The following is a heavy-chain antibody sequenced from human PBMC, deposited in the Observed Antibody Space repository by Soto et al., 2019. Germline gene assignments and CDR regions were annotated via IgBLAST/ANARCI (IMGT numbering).Heavy chain of an antibody. J-gene: IGHJ2*01. D-gene: IGHD3-22*01. V-gene: IGHV4-31*03. CDR2: IYYSGST. Sequence: QVQLQESGPGLVKPSQTLSLTCTVSGGSISSGGYYWSWIRQHPGKGLEWIGYIYYSGSTYYNPSLKSRVTISVYTSKNQFSLKLSSVTAADTAVYYCAREIGYYDSSGSYFDLWGRGTLVTVSS. CDR1: GGSISSGGYY. CDR3: AREIGYYDSSGSYFDL.